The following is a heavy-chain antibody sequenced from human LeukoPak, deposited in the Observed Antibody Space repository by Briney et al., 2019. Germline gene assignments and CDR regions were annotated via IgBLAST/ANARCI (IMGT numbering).Heavy chain of an antibody. V-gene: IGHV1-2*02. CDR3: ARANFLYCSSTTCLFDY. J-gene: IGHJ4*02. CDR1: GYTYTDYY. Sequence: ASVTVSCKASGYTYTDYYMHWVRQAPGQGFEWMGWINPNDGDTNYAQKFQGRVTMTRDTSISTAHMEVSRLRSDDTAVYYCARANFLYCSSTTCLFDYWGQGTLVTVSS. CDR2: INPNDGDT. D-gene: IGHD2-2*01.